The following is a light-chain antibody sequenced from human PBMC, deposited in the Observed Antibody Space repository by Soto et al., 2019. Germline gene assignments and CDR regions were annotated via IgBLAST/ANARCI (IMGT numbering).Light chain of an antibody. V-gene: IGKV3-11*01. CDR1: QSVSTY. Sequence: EVVLTQSPATLSLSPGERATLSCRASQSVSTYLAWYQQRPGQAPRLLIYDASYRATDIPPRLSGSGSGTDFTLTISSLEPEDFAVYYCQQRRSWPPTITFGQGTRLEIK. CDR2: DAS. CDR3: QQRRSWPPTIT. J-gene: IGKJ5*01.